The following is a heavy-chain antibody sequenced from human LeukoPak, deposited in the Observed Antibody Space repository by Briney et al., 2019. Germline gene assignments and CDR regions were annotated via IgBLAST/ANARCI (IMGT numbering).Heavy chain of an antibody. V-gene: IGHV3-43*01. CDR2: ISWDGGST. CDR3: AKDKREYYYGSGIDC. D-gene: IGHD3-10*01. Sequence: GGSLRLSCAASEFSVGSNYMTWVRQAPGKGLEWVSLISWDGGSTYYADSVKGRFTISRDNSKNSLYLQMNSLRTEDTALYYCAKDKREYYYGSGIDCWGQGTLVTVSS. CDR1: EFSVGSNY. J-gene: IGHJ4*02.